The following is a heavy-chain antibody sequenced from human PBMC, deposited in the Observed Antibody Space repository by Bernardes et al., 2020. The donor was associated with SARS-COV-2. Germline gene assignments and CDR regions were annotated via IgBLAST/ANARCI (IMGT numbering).Heavy chain of an antibody. CDR2: ISAYNGNT. D-gene: IGHD3-22*01. J-gene: IGHJ6*02. CDR1: GYTFTSYG. Sequence: ASVKVSCKASGYTFTSYGISWVRQAPGQGLEWMGWISAYNGNTNYAQKLQGRVTMTTDTSTSTAYMELRSLRSDDTAVYYCARDSYYYDSSGYFSYYYGMDVWGQGTTVTVSS. CDR3: ARDSYYYDSSGYFSYYYGMDV. V-gene: IGHV1-18*04.